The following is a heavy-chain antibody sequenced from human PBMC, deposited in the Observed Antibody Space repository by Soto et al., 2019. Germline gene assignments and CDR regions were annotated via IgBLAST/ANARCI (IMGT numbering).Heavy chain of an antibody. Sequence: SETLSLTCAVYGGSFSGYYWSWIRQPPGKGLEWIGEINHSGSTNYNPSLKSRVTISVDTSKNQFSLKLSSVTATDTAGYYCARVRGIKLGYCSSTSCYYGDYGKGNKYYFDYWGQGTLVTVSS. D-gene: IGHD2-2*01. CDR3: ARVRGIKLGYCSSTSCYYGDYGKGNKYYFDY. V-gene: IGHV4-34*01. J-gene: IGHJ4*02. CDR2: INHSGST. CDR1: GGSFSGYY.